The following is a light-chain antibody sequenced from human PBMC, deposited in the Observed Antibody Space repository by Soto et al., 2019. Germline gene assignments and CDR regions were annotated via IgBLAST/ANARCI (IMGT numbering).Light chain of an antibody. CDR1: NSNLGAGYD. V-gene: IGLV1-40*01. CDR3: QAYDYILTAFV. J-gene: IGLJ3*02. CDR2: GNR. Sequence: QSVLTQPPSVSGAPGQRVTISCTGNNSNLGAGYDVHWYQQLPGAAPKLVVFGNRKRPSGVPERFSGSKSGTSASLAISGLQAEDEADYYWQAYDYILTAFVFGVGTKLTVL.